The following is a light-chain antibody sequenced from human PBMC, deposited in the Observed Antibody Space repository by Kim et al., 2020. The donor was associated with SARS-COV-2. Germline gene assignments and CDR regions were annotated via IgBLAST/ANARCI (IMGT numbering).Light chain of an antibody. Sequence: EIVLTQSPGTLSLSPGERATLSCRASQSVSSYLAGYQQKPGQPPRLLIYGASSRATGIPDRFCGSWSGTNCTLIISSLEPEDFAVYYCQQYCSTPLYSFGQGTKLEI. V-gene: IGKV3-20*01. CDR1: QSVSSY. CDR3: QQYCSTPLYS. CDR2: GAS. J-gene: IGKJ2*03.